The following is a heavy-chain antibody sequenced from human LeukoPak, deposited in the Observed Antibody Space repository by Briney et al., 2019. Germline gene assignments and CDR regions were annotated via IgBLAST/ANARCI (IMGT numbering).Heavy chain of an antibody. CDR2: LIENGATT. Sequence: GGSLRLSCAASGFTFRSHAMSWVRQAPGKGLEWVSGLIENGATTYYADSVKGRFRISRDNSMNTVYLQMNNLRAEDTAVYYCVKDYRVGSSPAFGDFWGQGTLVTVSS. CDR3: VKDYRVGSSPAFGDF. J-gene: IGHJ4*02. V-gene: IGHV3-23*01. CDR1: GFTFRSHA. D-gene: IGHD1-26*01.